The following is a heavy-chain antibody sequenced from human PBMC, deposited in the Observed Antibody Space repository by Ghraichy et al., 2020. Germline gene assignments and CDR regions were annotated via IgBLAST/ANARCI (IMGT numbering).Heavy chain of an antibody. V-gene: IGHV1-69*13. CDR3: ARVLHDSSGYYYPTLYYYYMDV. CDR1: GGTFSSYA. J-gene: IGHJ6*03. Sequence: SVKVSCKASGGTFSSYAISWVRQAPGQGLEWMGGIIPIFGTANYAQKFQGRVTITADESTSTAYMELSSLRSEDTAVYYCARVLHDSSGYYYPTLYYYYMDVWGKGTTVTVSS. D-gene: IGHD3-22*01. CDR2: IIPIFGTA.